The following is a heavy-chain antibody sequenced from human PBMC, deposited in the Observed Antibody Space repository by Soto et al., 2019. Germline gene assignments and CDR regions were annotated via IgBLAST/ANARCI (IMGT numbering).Heavy chain of an antibody. CDR3: VKDDGGYPSTAPH. Sequence: EVQLLESGGGLVQPGGSLRLYCAASGITISNYPMSWVRQAPGKGLDWVSGISGSGDRTYYADSAKGRFTISKDISRNSLSLQLDSLGVEDTAVYFCVKDDGGYPSTAPHWGQGTLVTVSS. J-gene: IGHJ4*02. D-gene: IGHD3-22*01. CDR2: ISGSGDRT. CDR1: GITISNYP. V-gene: IGHV3-23*01.